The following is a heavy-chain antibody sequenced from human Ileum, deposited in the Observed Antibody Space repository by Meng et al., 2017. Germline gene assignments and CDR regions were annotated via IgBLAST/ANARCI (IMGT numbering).Heavy chain of an antibody. D-gene: IGHD4-17*01. Sequence: VHLREAGPGLCRHSATLSLTCAVSGGSFSVRSYYWTWIRQPPGKGLEWIGYVFDSGTTKYNPSLSSCVTISSDTSKNRFSLELTSVTAADTAVYYCATDVYGDGLAYLDHWGQGSLVTVSS. CDR2: VFDSGTT. V-gene: IGHV4-61*01. CDR3: ATDVYGDGLAYLDH. J-gene: IGHJ4*02. CDR1: GGSFSVRSYY.